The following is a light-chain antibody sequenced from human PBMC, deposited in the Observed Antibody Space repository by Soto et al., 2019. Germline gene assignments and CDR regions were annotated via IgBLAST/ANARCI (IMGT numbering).Light chain of an antibody. Sequence: QSVLTQPRSVSGSPGQSVTISCTGTSSDVGTYNFVSWYQQHPGKATKFMIYDVTKRPSGVPDRFSGSKSGNTASLTISGLQAEDEADYYCCSYVGSYTSYVFGTGTKLTVL. CDR2: DVT. J-gene: IGLJ1*01. CDR1: SSDVGTYNF. V-gene: IGLV2-11*01. CDR3: CSYVGSYTSYV.